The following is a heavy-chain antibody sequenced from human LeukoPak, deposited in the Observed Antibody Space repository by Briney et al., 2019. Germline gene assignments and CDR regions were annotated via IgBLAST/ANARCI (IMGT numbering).Heavy chain of an antibody. Sequence: GASVKVSCKASGGTFSSYAISWVRQAPGQGLEWMGRIIPILGIANYAQKFQGRVTITADKSTSTAYMELSSLRSEDTAVYYCARELGYYDSSGYHPDAFDIWGQGTMVTVSS. CDR2: IIPILGIA. CDR3: ARELGYYDSSGYHPDAFDI. V-gene: IGHV1-69*04. J-gene: IGHJ3*02. D-gene: IGHD3-22*01. CDR1: GGTFSSYA.